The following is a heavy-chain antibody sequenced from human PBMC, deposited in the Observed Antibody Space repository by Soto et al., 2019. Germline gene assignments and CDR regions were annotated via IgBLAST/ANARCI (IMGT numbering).Heavy chain of an antibody. D-gene: IGHD3-3*01. Sequence: PGGSLRLSCAASGFTFSSYGMHWVRQAPGKGLEWVAVISYDGSNKYYADSVKGRFTISRDNSKNTLYLQMNSLRAEDTAVYYCAKDNYDFWSGYYMSYYYGMDVWGQGTTVTVSS. CDR2: ISYDGSNK. CDR1: GFTFSSYG. V-gene: IGHV3-30*18. CDR3: AKDNYDFWSGYYMSYYYGMDV. J-gene: IGHJ6*02.